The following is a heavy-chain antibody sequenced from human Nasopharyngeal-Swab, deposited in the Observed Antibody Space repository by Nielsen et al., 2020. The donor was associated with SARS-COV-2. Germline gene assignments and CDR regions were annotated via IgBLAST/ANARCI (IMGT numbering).Heavy chain of an antibody. Sequence: WIRQPPGKGLEWIGYIYYSGSTYYNSSLKSRVTISVDTSKNQFSLKLSSVTAADTAVYYCARAYRGITMIVGVFEYFDYWGQGTLVTVSS. CDR2: IYYSGST. V-gene: IGHV4-30-4*01. J-gene: IGHJ4*02. CDR3: ARAYRGITMIVGVFEYFDY. D-gene: IGHD3-22*01.